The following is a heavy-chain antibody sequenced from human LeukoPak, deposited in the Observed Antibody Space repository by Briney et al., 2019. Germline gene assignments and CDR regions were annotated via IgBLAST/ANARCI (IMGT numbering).Heavy chain of an antibody. CDR1: GFTFSSYA. J-gene: IGHJ4*02. V-gene: IGHV3-23*01. CDR2: ITGSGDTT. CDR3: VKDYSTIAAAANPLFDY. Sequence: QPGGSLRLSCAASGFTFSSYAVTWVRQAPGKGLEWVSGITGSGDTTFYADSVKDRFTISRDNSKNTLYLQMHSLRVEDTAVYYCVKDYSTIAAAANPLFDYWGQGALVTVSS. D-gene: IGHD6-13*01.